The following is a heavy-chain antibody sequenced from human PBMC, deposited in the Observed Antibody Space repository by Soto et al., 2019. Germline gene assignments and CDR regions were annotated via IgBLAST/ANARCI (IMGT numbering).Heavy chain of an antibody. CDR3: ATVDISTWIDGMDV. Sequence: QVQLVQSGAEVKKPGSSVKVSCKASGGTFSSYAISWVRQAPGQGLEWMGGTFPIFGTANYAQKFQGRVTISADKSTSTAYTELSSLRSEDTAVYYCATVDISTWIDGMDVWGQGTTVTVSS. J-gene: IGHJ6*02. CDR1: GGTFSSYA. CDR2: TFPIFGTA. V-gene: IGHV1-69*06. D-gene: IGHD6-13*01.